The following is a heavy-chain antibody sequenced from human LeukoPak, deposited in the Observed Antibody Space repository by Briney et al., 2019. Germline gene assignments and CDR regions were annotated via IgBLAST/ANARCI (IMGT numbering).Heavy chain of an antibody. D-gene: IGHD3-22*01. V-gene: IGHV4-59*02. CDR2: IYYSGST. Sequence: PSETLSLTCTVSGDSVSSYYWSWIRQPPGKGLEWIGYIYYSGSTNYNPSLKSRVTISVDTSKNQFSLKLSSVTAADTAVYYCARVAHPRDSSGYYLDYWGQGTLVTVSS. CDR1: GDSVSSYY. CDR3: ARVAHPRDSSGYYLDY. J-gene: IGHJ4*02.